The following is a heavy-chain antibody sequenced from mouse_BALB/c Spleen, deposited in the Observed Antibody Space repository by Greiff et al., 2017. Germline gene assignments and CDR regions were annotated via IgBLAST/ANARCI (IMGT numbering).Heavy chain of an antibody. CDR3: ARGGKGFAY. D-gene: IGHD1-1*02. CDR2: INPSTGYT. CDR1: GYTFTSYW. V-gene: IGHV1-7*01. Sequence: LQESGAELAKPGASVKMSCKASGYTFTSYWMHWVKQRPGQGLEWIGYINPSTGYTEYNQKFKDKATLTADKSSSTAYMQLSSLTSEDSAVYYCARGGKGFAYWGQGTLVTVSA. J-gene: IGHJ3*01.